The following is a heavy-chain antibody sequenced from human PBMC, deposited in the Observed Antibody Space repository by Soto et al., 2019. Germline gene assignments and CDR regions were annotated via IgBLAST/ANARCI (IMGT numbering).Heavy chain of an antibody. Sequence: QVQLVQSGAEVKKPGASLKVSCKASGYTFTSYAMHWVRQAPGQRLEWMGWINAGNGNTKYSQKLQGRVTITRDTSASMAYMEVTRLRSEDTAVYYCARGVAGPLHWFDPWDQGALVTVSS. J-gene: IGHJ5*02. CDR1: GYTFTSYA. CDR3: ARGVAGPLHWFDP. CDR2: INAGNGNT. D-gene: IGHD6-19*01. V-gene: IGHV1-3*01.